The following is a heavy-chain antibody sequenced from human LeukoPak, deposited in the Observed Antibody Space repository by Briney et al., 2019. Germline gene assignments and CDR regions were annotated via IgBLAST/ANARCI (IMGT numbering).Heavy chain of an antibody. CDR1: GFTFDDYA. J-gene: IGHJ6*03. CDR3: AKGGSGYYYYYYYMDV. Sequence: GGSLRLSCAASGFTFDDYAMPWVRQAPGKGLEWVSGISWNSGSIGYADSVKGRFTISRDNAKNSLYLQMNSLRAEDTALYYCAKGGSGYYYYYYYMDVWGKGTTVTVSS. D-gene: IGHD3-22*01. V-gene: IGHV3-9*01. CDR2: ISWNSGSI.